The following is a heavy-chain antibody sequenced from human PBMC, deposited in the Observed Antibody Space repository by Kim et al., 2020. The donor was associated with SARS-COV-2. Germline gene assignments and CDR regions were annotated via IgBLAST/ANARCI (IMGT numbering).Heavy chain of an antibody. CDR2: MNPNSGNT. J-gene: IGHJ5*02. V-gene: IGHV1-8*01. Sequence: ASVKVSCKASGYTFTSYDINWVRQATGQGLEWMGWMNPNSGNTGYAQKFQGRIIMTRNTPISTAYMELSSQRSEETAVDYCVRGPLLLGVGERNNWFDPWGQGTLVTVSS. CDR1: GYTFTSYD. CDR3: VRGPLLLGVGERNNWFDP. D-gene: IGHD3-10*01.